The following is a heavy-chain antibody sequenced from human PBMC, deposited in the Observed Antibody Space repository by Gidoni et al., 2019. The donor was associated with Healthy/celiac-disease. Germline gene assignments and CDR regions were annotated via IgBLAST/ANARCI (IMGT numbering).Heavy chain of an antibody. V-gene: IGHV3-21*01. Sequence: EVQLVESGGGLVKPGGSLRLSCAASGFTFSSYSLNWVRQAPGKGLEWVPSISSSSSYIYYADSVKGRFTISRDNAKSSLYLQMNSLRAEDTAVYYCARDNTGLSSDSSDSLGVDYWGQGTLVTVSS. CDR2: ISSSSSYI. CDR1: GFTFSSYS. D-gene: IGHD3-22*01. J-gene: IGHJ4*02. CDR3: ARDNTGLSSDSSDSLGVDY.